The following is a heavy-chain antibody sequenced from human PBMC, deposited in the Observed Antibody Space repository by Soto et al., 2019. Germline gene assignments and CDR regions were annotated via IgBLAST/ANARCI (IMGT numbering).Heavy chain of an antibody. J-gene: IGHJ4*02. V-gene: IGHV1-2*02. CDR1: GYTFTVYY. D-gene: IGHD3-10*01. CDR3: ARKAYYASGRINLFDS. Sequence: GASVKVSFKASGYTFTVYYMHWLRQAPGQGLEWMGWINPKSGGTMYPQKFQGRVTISIDTSKNQFSLRLTAVTAADTAMYYCARKAYYASGRINLFDSWGQGTLVTVSS. CDR2: INPKSGGT.